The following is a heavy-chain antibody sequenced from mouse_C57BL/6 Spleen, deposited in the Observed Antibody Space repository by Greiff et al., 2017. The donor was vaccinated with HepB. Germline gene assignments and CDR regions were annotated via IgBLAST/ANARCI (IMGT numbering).Heavy chain of an antibody. Sequence: VQLQQPGAELVKPGASVKMSCKASGYTFTSYWITWVKQRPGQGLEWIGDIYPGSGSTNYNEKFKSKATLTVDTSSSTAYMQLSSLTSEDSAVYYCARYGGLRRSFAYWGQGTLVTVSA. CDR3: ARYGGLRRSFAY. CDR2: IYPGSGST. D-gene: IGHD2-4*01. J-gene: IGHJ3*01. CDR1: GYTFTSYW. V-gene: IGHV1-55*01.